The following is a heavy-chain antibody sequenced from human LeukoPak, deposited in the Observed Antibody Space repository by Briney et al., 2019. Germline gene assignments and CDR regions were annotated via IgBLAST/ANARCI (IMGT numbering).Heavy chain of an antibody. CDR2: INPSGGST. J-gene: IGHJ6*02. CDR1: GYTFTSYY. Sequence: ASVKVSCTASGYTFTSYYMHWVRQAPGQGLEWMGIINPSGGSTSYAQKFQGRVTMTRDTSTSTVYMELSSLRSEDTAVYYCARDRRITMVRGVIMPTYYGMDVWGQGTTVTVSS. CDR3: ARDRRITMVRGVIMPTYYGMDV. D-gene: IGHD3-10*01. V-gene: IGHV1-46*01.